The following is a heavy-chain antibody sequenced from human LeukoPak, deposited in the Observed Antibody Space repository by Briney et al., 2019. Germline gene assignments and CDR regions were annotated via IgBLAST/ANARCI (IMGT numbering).Heavy chain of an antibody. CDR3: TRAPRGGYYFDY. Sequence: GGSLRLSSAVYGFTVIFNSMRWLRQAPGKGLEWGSVFYSGFTTSYAASVKDRFTISRDTFRNTLYLQMNILRADDTAIYYSTRAPRGGYYFDYGGEGTLVTVSS. J-gene: IGHJ4*02. D-gene: IGHD3-3*01. CDR2: FYSGFTT. V-gene: IGHV3-66*01. CDR1: GFTVIFNS.